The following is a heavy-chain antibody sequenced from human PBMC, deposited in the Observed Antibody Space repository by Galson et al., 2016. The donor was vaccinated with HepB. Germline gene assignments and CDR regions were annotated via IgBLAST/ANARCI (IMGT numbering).Heavy chain of an antibody. J-gene: IGHJ6*02. V-gene: IGHV4-34*01. Sequence: ETLSLTCAVYGGSFSGHHWSWIRQSPGKGLEWIGEIDHSGGTNYNPSLKSRVTMSVDTSKNQFSLKLSSVTAADTALYYCARLTRRIVVVFTADDSYFMDVWGQGTTVTVSS. D-gene: IGHD3-22*01. CDR2: IDHSGGT. CDR1: GGSFSGHH. CDR3: ARLTRRIVVVFTADDSYFMDV.